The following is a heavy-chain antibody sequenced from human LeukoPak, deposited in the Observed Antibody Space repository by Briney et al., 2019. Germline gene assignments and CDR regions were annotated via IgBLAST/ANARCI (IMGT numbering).Heavy chain of an antibody. CDR3: ARGFTI. CDR2: ISYDGSNK. J-gene: IGHJ3*02. V-gene: IGHV3-30*03. Sequence: GGSLRLSCAASRFTFSRYGMHWVRQAPGKGLEWVAVISYDGSNKYYVDSVKGRFTISRDNSKNTLYLQMNSLRAEDTAVYYCARGFTIWGRGTMVTVSS. CDR1: RFTFSRYG.